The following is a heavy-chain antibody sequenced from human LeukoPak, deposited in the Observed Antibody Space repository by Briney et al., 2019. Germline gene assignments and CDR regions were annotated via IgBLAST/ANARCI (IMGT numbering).Heavy chain of an antibody. V-gene: IGHV3-30*02. CDR3: AKDTTPPKAGLDP. J-gene: IGHJ5*02. CDR1: GFTFSSTG. D-gene: IGHD1-14*01. Sequence: GGSLRLSCAASGFTFSSTGMHWVRQAPGKGLERGAVIRYDGSNKYYADSVKGRFTISRDNSKNTLYLQMDSLRAGATAVYYCAKDTTPPKAGLDPWGQGTLVTVSS. CDR2: IRYDGSNK.